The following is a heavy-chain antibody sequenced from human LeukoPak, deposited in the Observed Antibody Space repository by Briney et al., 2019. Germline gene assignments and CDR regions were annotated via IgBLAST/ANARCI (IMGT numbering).Heavy chain of an antibody. J-gene: IGHJ5*02. D-gene: IGHD2-15*01. CDR2: IYYSGST. CDR1: GGSIRSYY. Sequence: PSETLSLTCTVPGGSIRSYYWNWIRQPPGKGLEWIGYIYYSGSTNYNPSLKSRVTISVDTSKNQFSLNLTSVTAADTAVYYCAKDQGIVVVVAATGWFDPWGQGTLVTVSS. CDR3: AKDQGIVVVVAATGWFDP. V-gene: IGHV4-59*01.